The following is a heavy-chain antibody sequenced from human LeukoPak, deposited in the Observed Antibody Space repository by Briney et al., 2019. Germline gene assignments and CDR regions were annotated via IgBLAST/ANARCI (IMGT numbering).Heavy chain of an antibody. CDR3: ARHHSRIAAASFDY. J-gene: IGHJ4*02. CDR1: GGSISSSSYY. Sequence: PSETLSLTCTVSGGSISSSSYYWGWIRQPPGKGLEWIGSIYYSGSTYYNPSLKSRVTISVDTSKNQFSLKLSSVTAADTAVYYCARHHSRIAAASFDYWGQGTLVTVSS. D-gene: IGHD6-13*01. CDR2: IYYSGST. V-gene: IGHV4-39*01.